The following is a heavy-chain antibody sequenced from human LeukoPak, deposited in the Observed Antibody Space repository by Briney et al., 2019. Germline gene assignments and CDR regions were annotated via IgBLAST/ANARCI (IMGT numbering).Heavy chain of an antibody. J-gene: IGHJ4*02. CDR2: IYHSGST. V-gene: IGHV4-31*03. CDR3: ARGSSSSGFFDY. Sequence: PSQTLSLTCTVSGGSISSGGYYWSWIRQHPGKGLEWIGYIYHSGSTYYNPSLKSRVTISVDRSKNQFSLKVSSVTAADTAVYYCARGSSSSGFFDYWGQGTLVTVSS. CDR1: GGSISSGGYY. D-gene: IGHD6-6*01.